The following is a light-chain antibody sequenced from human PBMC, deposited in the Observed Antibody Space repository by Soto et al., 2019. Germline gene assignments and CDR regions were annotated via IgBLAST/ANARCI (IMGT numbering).Light chain of an antibody. Sequence: QPVLTQPPSASGTPGQRVTISCSGSSSNIGSNYVYWYQQLPGTAPKLLIYRNNQRPSGVPDRFSGSKSGTSASLAISRLRSEDEADYYCAAWDDSLSVHVVFGGGTKLTVL. CDR3: AAWDDSLSVHVV. J-gene: IGLJ2*01. CDR2: RNN. CDR1: SSNIGSNY. V-gene: IGLV1-47*01.